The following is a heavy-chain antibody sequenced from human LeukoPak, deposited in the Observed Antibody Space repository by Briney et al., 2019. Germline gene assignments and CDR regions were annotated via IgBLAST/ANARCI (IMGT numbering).Heavy chain of an antibody. CDR1: GVTLSSHG. J-gene: IGHJ4*02. CDR3: AKSNYYGSSGYFDY. CDR2: ISYDGSNK. Sequence: GGSLRLSCAASGVTLSSHGMHWVRQAPGKGLEWVAVISYDGSNKYYADCVKGRFTISRDNSKNTLYLRMNSLRAEDTAVYYCAKSNYYGSSGYFDYWGQGTLVTVSS. D-gene: IGHD3-22*01. V-gene: IGHV3-30*18.